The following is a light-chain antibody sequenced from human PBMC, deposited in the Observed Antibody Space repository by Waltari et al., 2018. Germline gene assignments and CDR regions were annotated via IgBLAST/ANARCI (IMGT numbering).Light chain of an antibody. V-gene: IGLV2-8*01. J-gene: IGLJ1*01. CDR3: SSYVGNKTPYV. CDR1: SSDVGGYNY. CDR2: EVS. Sequence: QSALTQPPSASGSPGQSVTISCTGTSSDVGGYNYVSWYQQYPGKAPKLIIYEVSKRPSGVPDRFSGSKSGNTASLTVSGLQAEDDADYYCSSYVGNKTPYVFGTGTKVTVL.